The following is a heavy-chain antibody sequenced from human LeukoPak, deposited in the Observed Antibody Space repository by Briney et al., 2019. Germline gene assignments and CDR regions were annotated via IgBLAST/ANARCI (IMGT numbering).Heavy chain of an antibody. CDR1: GGSISSYY. CDR3: ARATGVGDAFDI. V-gene: IGHV4-59*01. J-gene: IGHJ3*02. CDR2: IYYSGST. Sequence: SETLSLTCTVSGGSISSYYWSWIRQPPGKGLEWIGYIYYSGSTNYNPSLKSRVTISVDTSKNQFSLKLSSVTAADTAVHYCARATGVGDAFDIWGQGTMVTVSS. D-gene: IGHD1-14*01.